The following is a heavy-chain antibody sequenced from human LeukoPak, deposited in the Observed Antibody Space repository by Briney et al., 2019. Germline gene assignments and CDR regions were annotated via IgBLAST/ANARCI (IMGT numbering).Heavy chain of an antibody. J-gene: IGHJ6*03. Sequence: SETLSLTCTVSGGSISSGSYYWSWIRQPAGKGLEWIGRIYTSGSTNYNPSLKSRVTISVDTSKNQFSLKLSSVTAADTAVYYCARDAPEGGPGFGYYYYMDVWGKGTTVTISS. CDR2: IYTSGST. D-gene: IGHD3-10*01. V-gene: IGHV4-61*02. CDR1: GGSISSGSYY. CDR3: ARDAPEGGPGFGYYYYMDV.